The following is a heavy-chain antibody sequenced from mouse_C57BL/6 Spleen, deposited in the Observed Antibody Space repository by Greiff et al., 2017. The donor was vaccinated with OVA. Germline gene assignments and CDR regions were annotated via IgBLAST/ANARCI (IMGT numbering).Heavy chain of an antibody. CDR3: ARPGYYEAWFAY. J-gene: IGHJ3*01. D-gene: IGHD2-3*01. Sequence: QVQLQQPGAELVKPGASVKLSCKASGYTFTSYWMHWVKQRPGQGLEWIGMIHPNSGSTNYNEKCKSKATLTVDKSSSTAYMQLSSLTSEDSAVYYCARPGYYEAWFAYWGQGTLVTVSA. CDR2: IHPNSGST. V-gene: IGHV1-64*01. CDR1: GYTFTSYW.